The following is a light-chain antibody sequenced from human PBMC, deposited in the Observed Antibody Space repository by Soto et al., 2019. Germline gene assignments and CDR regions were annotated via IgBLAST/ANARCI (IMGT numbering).Light chain of an antibody. CDR2: EVS. V-gene: IGLV2-14*01. Sequence: SALTQPASVSGSPGQSITISCTGTSSDVGSYNYVSWYQQHPGKAPKLMIYEVSDRPSGISSRFSGSKSGNTASLTISGLQTEDEADYYCSSYTSSSTRFGTGTKLTVL. CDR1: SSDVGSYNY. CDR3: SSYTSSSTR. J-gene: IGLJ1*01.